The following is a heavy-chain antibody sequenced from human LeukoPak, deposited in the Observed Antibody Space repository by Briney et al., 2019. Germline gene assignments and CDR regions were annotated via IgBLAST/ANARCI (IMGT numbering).Heavy chain of an antibody. CDR2: ISSNGNS. D-gene: IGHD1/OR15-1a*01. CDR1: GFTFSSYA. Sequence: PGGSLRLSCAASGFTFSSYAMSWVRQAPGKGLEWVSTISSNGNSYYADSVKGRFTISRDNSKNTLYLQMNNLRAEDTAVYFCARHIPTTRTGFDFWGQGTLVTASS. J-gene: IGHJ4*02. V-gene: IGHV3-23*01. CDR3: ARHIPTTRTGFDF.